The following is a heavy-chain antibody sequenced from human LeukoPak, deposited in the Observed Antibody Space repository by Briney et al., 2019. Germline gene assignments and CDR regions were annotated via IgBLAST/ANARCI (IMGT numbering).Heavy chain of an antibody. CDR3: ARDSVGTTSPYYFDY. D-gene: IGHD1-26*01. J-gene: IGHJ4*02. V-gene: IGHV3-30*02. CDR1: GFTFSSYG. Sequence: GGSLRLSCAASGFTFSSYGMHWVRQAPGKGLEWVAFIRYDGSNKYYADSVKGRFTISRDNSKNTLYLQMNSLRAEDTAVYYCARDSVGTTSPYYFDYWGQGTLVTVSS. CDR2: IRYDGSNK.